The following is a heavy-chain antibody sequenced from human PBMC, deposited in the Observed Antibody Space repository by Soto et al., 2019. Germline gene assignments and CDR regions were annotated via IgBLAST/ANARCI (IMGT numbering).Heavy chain of an antibody. Sequence: PSETLSLTCAVYGGSFSGYYWNWIRQPPGKGLEWIGEINHSGGTNYNPSLKSRVTISLDTSKNQFSLKLSSVTAADTAVYYCARGHYDFWSGYRPRGHFDYWGQGTLVTVSS. CDR1: GGSFSGYY. CDR2: INHSGGT. CDR3: ARGHYDFWSGYRPRGHFDY. D-gene: IGHD3-3*01. J-gene: IGHJ4*02. V-gene: IGHV4-34*01.